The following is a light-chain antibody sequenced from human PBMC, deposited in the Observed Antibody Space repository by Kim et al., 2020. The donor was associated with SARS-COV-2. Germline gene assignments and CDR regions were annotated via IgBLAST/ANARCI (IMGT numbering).Light chain of an antibody. CDR1: TSNIGGNS. CDR3: GTWDDTLEVWL. Sequence: ELTQPPSASGSPGQRVTISCSGSTSNIGGNSVNWYQQFPGTAPKLFVDTNNRRPSGVPDRVSASKSGTSASLAISGLQSEDEADSYCGTWDDTLEVWLFGGGTQLTVL. J-gene: IGLJ3*02. V-gene: IGLV1-44*01. CDR2: TNN.